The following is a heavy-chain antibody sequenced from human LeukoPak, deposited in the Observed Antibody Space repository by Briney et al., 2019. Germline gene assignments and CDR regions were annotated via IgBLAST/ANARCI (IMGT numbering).Heavy chain of an antibody. V-gene: IGHV3-74*01. Sequence: GGSLRLSCAASGFTFSSYWMHWVRQAPGRGLVWVSRINSDGSSTSYADSVKGRFTISRDNAKNTLYLQMNSLRAEDTAVYYCARDRDYGDGLLDYWGQGTLVTVSS. CDR1: GFTFSSYW. J-gene: IGHJ4*02. D-gene: IGHD4-17*01. CDR3: ARDRDYGDGLLDY. CDR2: INSDGSST.